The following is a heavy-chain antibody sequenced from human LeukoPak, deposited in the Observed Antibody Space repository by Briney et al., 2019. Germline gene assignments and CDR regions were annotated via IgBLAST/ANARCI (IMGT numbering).Heavy chain of an antibody. CDR1: GGSISSGDYY. V-gene: IGHV4-30-4*01. CDR2: IYYSGST. D-gene: IGHD5-12*01. J-gene: IGHJ4*02. Sequence: SETLSLTCTVSGGSISSGDYYWSWIRQPPGTGLEWIGYIYYSGSTYYNPSLKSRVTTSVDTSKNQFSLKLSSVTAADTAVYYCARAPYSGYDWGGFDYWGQGTLVTVSS. CDR3: ARAPYSGYDWGGFDY.